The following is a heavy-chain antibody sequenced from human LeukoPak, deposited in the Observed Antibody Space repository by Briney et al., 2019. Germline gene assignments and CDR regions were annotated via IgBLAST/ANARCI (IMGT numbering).Heavy chain of an antibody. D-gene: IGHD3-10*02. CDR1: GFTFSDYE. CDR2: ISSSASII. CDR3: AELGITMIGGV. Sequence: GGSLRLSCAASGFTFSDYEMNWVRQAPGKGLEWVSYISSSASIIYYSDSVKGRFTISRDNAKNSLYLQMNSLRAEDTAVYYCAELGITMIGGVWGKGTTVTISS. J-gene: IGHJ6*04. V-gene: IGHV3-48*03.